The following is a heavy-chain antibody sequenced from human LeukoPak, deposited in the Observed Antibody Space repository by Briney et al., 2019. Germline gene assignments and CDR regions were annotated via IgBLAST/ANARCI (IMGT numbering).Heavy chain of an antibody. CDR1: GFTFSSYV. CDR2: ISGNGGST. CDR3: AKLIMGATFDY. D-gene: IGHD1-26*01. Sequence: PGGSLRLSCAASGFTFSSYVMTWVRQAPGKGLEWVSGISGNGGSTYYADSVKGRFTISRDKSKNTLYLQMNSLRAEDTAVYYCAKLIMGATFDYWGQGTLATVSS. V-gene: IGHV3-23*01. J-gene: IGHJ4*02.